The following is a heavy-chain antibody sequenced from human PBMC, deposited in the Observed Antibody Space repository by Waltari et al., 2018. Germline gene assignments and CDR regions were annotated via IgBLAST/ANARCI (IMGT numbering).Heavy chain of an antibody. CDR3: ARGAGAVAGHTYFDY. V-gene: IGHV4-61*01. D-gene: IGHD6-19*01. J-gene: IGHJ4*02. CDR1: GGSVNSASYY. Sequence: QVQLQESGPGLVKPSETLSLTCTVSGGSVNSASYYWTWIRQPPGKGLEWIAYIYYSGSTNYNPSLKSRVTISVDTSKNHFSLNLYSVTAADTAVYYCARGAGAVAGHTYFDYWGQGTLVTVSS. CDR2: IYYSGST.